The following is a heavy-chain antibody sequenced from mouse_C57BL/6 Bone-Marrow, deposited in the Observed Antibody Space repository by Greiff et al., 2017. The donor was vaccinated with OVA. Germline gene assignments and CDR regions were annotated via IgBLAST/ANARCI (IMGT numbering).Heavy chain of an antibody. Sequence: EVQLQQSGAELVRPGASVKLSCTASGFNIKDYYMHWVKERPEQGLEWIGWIDPENGDTEYASKFQGKATITADTSSKTVYLHLSSLTSEDTDVYYCTTYRYWGQGTTLTVSS. CDR1: GFNIKDYY. CDR2: IDPENGDT. V-gene: IGHV14-4*01. J-gene: IGHJ2*01. CDR3: TTYRY.